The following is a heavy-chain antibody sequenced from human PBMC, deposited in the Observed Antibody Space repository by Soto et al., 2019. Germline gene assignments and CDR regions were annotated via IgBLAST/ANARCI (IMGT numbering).Heavy chain of an antibody. CDR3: ARRRFGELSDFDY. J-gene: IGHJ4*02. V-gene: IGHV4-39*07. Sequence: SETLSLTCTVSGASINTGRYYWAWIRQPPGRGLEWVATVYHSGSTNYNPSLESRLTISVDTSKNQFSLKLTSVTAADTAVYYCARRRFGELSDFDYWGQGTLVTVSS. CDR2: VYHSGST. CDR1: GASINTGRYY. D-gene: IGHD3-10*01.